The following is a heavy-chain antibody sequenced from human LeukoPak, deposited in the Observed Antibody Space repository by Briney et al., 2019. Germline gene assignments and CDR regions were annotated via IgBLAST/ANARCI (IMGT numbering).Heavy chain of an antibody. CDR3: ARDRVARGLDY. Sequence: TSETLSLTCTGSGGSISSYYWSWIRQPPGKGLEWIGYIYYSGSTNYHPSLKSRVTISVDTSKDQFSLKLSSVTAADTAVYYCARDRVARGLDYWGQGTLVTVSS. CDR1: GGSISSYY. D-gene: IGHD3-3*01. V-gene: IGHV4-59*01. CDR2: IYYSGST. J-gene: IGHJ4*02.